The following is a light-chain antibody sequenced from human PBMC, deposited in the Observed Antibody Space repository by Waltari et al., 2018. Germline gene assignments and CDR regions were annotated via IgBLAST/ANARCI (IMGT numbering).Light chain of an antibody. Sequence: DVVMTQSPLSLPVTLGQPASISCRSSQSLVHSDGNTYLSWFQERPGQSPRRLIYKVSNQDSGVPDRFSGSGSGTDFTLKISRVEAEDVGGYYCMQGTHWPPWTFGQGTKLEIQ. J-gene: IGKJ1*01. CDR3: MQGTHWPPWT. CDR1: QSLVHSDGNTY. V-gene: IGKV2-30*02. CDR2: KVS.